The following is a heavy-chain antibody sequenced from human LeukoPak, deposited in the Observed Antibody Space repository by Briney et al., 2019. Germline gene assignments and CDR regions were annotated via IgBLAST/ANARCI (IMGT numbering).Heavy chain of an antibody. CDR3: ARGRYCSGGSCLGGKWFDP. V-gene: IGHV4-34*01. J-gene: IGHJ5*02. Sequence: SETLSLTCAVYGGSFGGYYWSWIRQPPGKGLEWIGEINHSGSTNYNPSLKSRVTISVDTSKNQFSLKLSSVTAADTAVYYCARGRYCSGGSCLGGKWFDPWGQGTLVTVSS. CDR2: INHSGST. D-gene: IGHD2-15*01. CDR1: GGSFGGYY.